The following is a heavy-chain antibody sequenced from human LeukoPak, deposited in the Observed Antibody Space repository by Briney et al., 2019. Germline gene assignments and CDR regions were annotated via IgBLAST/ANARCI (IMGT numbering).Heavy chain of an antibody. CDR1: GGSFSGYY. CDR2: INHSGST. J-gene: IGHJ4*02. D-gene: IGHD2-2*01. V-gene: IGHV4-34*01. CDR3: ARGVPLPAAIDYFDY. Sequence: PSETLSLTCAVHGGSFSGYYWSWIRQPPGKGLEWIGEINHSGSTNYNPSLKSRVTISVDTSKNQFSLKLSSVTAADTAVYYCARGVPLPAAIDYFDYWGQGTLVTISS.